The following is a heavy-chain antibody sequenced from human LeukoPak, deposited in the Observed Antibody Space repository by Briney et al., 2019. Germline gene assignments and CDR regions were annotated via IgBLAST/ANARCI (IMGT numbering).Heavy chain of an antibody. J-gene: IGHJ4*02. D-gene: IGHD3-22*01. CDR1: GFDFGAYE. Sequence: GGSLRLSCAASGFDFGAYEMNWVRQAPGEGLEWVAYFAGSDTTKYYEESVRGRFTISRDNAKNSLYLQMSSLRADDTALYYCTTLGYHLDSWGQGTLVTVSS. V-gene: IGHV3-48*03. CDR2: FAGSDTTK. CDR3: TTLGYHLDS.